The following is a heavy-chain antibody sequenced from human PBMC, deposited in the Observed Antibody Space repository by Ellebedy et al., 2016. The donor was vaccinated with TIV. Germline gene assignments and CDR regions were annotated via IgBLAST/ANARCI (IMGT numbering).Heavy chain of an antibody. J-gene: IGHJ4*02. CDR1: GFMFSNYD. Sequence: GESLKISCAASGFMFSNYDMHWVRQAPGKGLEWVAYIRFDGSRYFYTDFVKGRFTISRDNSQNTLFLQMNSLRLEDTALYYCAKAGPLGHLGSSDYWGQGTLVAVSS. D-gene: IGHD6-19*01. CDR2: IRFDGSRY. CDR3: AKAGPLGHLGSSDY. V-gene: IGHV3-30*02.